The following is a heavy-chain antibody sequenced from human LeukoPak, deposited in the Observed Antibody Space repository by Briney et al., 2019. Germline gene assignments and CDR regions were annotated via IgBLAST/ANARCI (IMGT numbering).Heavy chain of an antibody. Sequence: PSETLSLTCTVSGGSISSYSWSWIRHPPGRGLEWIGDTFYSGSTNYNPSLKSRVTISVDTSKNQFSLNLTSVTAADTAVYYCAGRVGDSAFDIWGPGTMVTVSS. CDR1: GGSISSYS. CDR3: AGRVGDSAFDI. V-gene: IGHV4-59*08. CDR2: TFYSGST. J-gene: IGHJ3*02. D-gene: IGHD1-26*01.